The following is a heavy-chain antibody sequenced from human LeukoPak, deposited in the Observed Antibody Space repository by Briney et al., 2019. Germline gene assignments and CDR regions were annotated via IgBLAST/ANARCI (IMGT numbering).Heavy chain of an antibody. CDR1: GDSVSSNSAA. D-gene: IGHD3-9*01. Sequence: SQTLSLTCVISGDSVSSNSAAWNWIRQSPSRGLEWLGRTYYRSKWYNDYAVSVKSRITINPDTSKNQFSLQLNSVTPEDTAVYYCARDKSYDILTGYYYYYYMDVWGKGTTVTVSS. CDR2: TYYRSKWYN. CDR3: ARDKSYDILTGYYYYYYMDV. J-gene: IGHJ6*03. V-gene: IGHV6-1*01.